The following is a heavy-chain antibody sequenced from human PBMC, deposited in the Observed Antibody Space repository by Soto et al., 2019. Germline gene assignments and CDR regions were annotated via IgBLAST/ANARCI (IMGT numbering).Heavy chain of an antibody. CDR1: GDSISNLDYF. J-gene: IGHJ5*01. V-gene: IGHV4-30-4*01. Sequence: QVQLLESGPGLVKPSQTLSLTCSVSGDSISNLDYFWAWIRQPPGQALEYIGYIYKSATTYYNPSLESRVAISVETSKSQFSLNVTSVTAADTAVYFCARGRYCLTGRCFPNWFDSWGQGALVTVSS. D-gene: IGHD7-27*01. CDR3: ARGRYCLTGRCFPNWFDS. CDR2: IYKSATT.